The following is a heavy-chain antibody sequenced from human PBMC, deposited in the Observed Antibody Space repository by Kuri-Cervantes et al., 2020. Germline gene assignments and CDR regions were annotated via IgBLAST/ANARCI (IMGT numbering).Heavy chain of an antibody. CDR3: CRGSTSSTYYIDC. CDR2: IRNKANNYAT. CDR1: GFTFSGSP. V-gene: IGHV3-73*01. J-gene: IGHJ4*02. Sequence: GGSLRLSCAASGFTFSGSPVHWVRQASGKGLEWLGRIRNKANNYATAYAASVKGRFTISRDDSQDTAYLQMNSLKTEDTAVYYCCRGSTSSTYYIDCWGQGTLVTVSS. D-gene: IGHD3-10*01.